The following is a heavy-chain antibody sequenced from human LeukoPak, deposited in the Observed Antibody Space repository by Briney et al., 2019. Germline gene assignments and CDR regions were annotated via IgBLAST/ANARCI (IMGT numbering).Heavy chain of an antibody. CDR1: GYTFANYD. CDR2: MNPNTGKS. J-gene: IGHJ5*02. Sequence: ASVKVSCKASGYTFANYDINWVRQAAGQGLEWTAWMNPNTGKSGFAQRFQGRITMTRDTSIDTAYMELSSLGAEDTAVYYCARKSCTSTSCLHPWGQGTLVTVSS. CDR3: ARKSCTSTSCLHP. D-gene: IGHD2-2*01. V-gene: IGHV1-8*01.